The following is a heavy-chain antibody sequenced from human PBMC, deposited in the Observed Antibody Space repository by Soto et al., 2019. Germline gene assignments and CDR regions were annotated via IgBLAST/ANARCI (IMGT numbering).Heavy chain of an antibody. V-gene: IGHV4-59*01. CDR2: IYYTGRA. CDR3: ARDRDILVVSPDKRRHFSYYGLDV. Sequence: SETLSLTCSVSGGSLTSYYWSWIRQPPGEGLEWIGYIYYTGRAYYSPSLKSRVSMSVDTSKNQFSLTVNSVTAADTAVYYCARDRDILVVSPDKRRHFSYYGLDVWGQGTTVTVS. J-gene: IGHJ6*02. D-gene: IGHD2-15*01. CDR1: GGSLTSYY.